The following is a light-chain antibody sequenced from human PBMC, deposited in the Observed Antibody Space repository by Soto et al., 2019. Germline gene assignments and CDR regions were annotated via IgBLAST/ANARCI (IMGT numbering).Light chain of an antibody. Sequence: EIVLTQSPGTLSFSPGETATLSFVASQTGDSRYLAWYQQKRGQAPRLLIYAASSRATGVPDRFSGSGSGTDFTLTIRRLEPEDFAVYYCQQYDSTVWTFGQGTKVDIK. CDR1: QTGDSRY. J-gene: IGKJ1*01. CDR3: QQYDSTVWT. V-gene: IGKV3-20*01. CDR2: AAS.